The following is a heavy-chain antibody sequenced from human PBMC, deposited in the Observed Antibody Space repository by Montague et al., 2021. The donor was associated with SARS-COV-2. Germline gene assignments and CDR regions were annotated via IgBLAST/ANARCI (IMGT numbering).Heavy chain of an antibody. D-gene: IGHD1-1*01. Sequence: CAISGDSVSSNSATWNWVRQSPLRGLEWLGRTYYRSKWYNDYAVSVRGRVTINPDTSKNQFSLQLNSVTPEDTDIYYCTSGREGNYNVMDVWGQGTTVTVSS. CDR1: GDSVSSNSAT. J-gene: IGHJ6*02. V-gene: IGHV6-1*01. CDR2: TYYRSKWYN. CDR3: TSGREGNYNVMDV.